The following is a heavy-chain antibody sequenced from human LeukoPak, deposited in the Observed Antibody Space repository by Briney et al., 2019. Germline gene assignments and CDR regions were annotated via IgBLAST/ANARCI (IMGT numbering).Heavy chain of an antibody. Sequence: PSETLSLTCTVSGYSISSGYYWGWIRQPPEKGLEWIGSIYHSGSTHYSPSFKSRVTISVDTSKKQFSLKLTSVTAADTAVYYCARVRGGNYDDYFDYWGQGTLVTVSS. D-gene: IGHD3-22*01. CDR3: ARVRGGNYDDYFDY. V-gene: IGHV4-38-2*02. CDR1: GYSISSGYY. J-gene: IGHJ4*02. CDR2: IYHSGST.